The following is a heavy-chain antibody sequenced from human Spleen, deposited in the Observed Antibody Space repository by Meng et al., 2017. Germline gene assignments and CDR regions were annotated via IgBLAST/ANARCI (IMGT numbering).Heavy chain of an antibody. D-gene: IGHD5-18*01. CDR2: MYYSGSP. CDR1: GGSISSGAHC. V-gene: IGHV4-61*08. Sequence: SESLSLTCTVSGGSISSGAHCCWLRQPPGKVLECIGYMYYSGSPTYDPSLKSRVTFSVDTSKNQFSLKLSFVTAADTAVYYCARYNYGYLNGMDVWGQGTTVTVSS. CDR3: ARYNYGYLNGMDV. J-gene: IGHJ6*02.